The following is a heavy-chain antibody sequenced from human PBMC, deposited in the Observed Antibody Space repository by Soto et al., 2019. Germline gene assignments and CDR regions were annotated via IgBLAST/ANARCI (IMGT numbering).Heavy chain of an antibody. D-gene: IGHD3-10*01. CDR3: ATSSGSYYNAFDY. J-gene: IGHJ4*02. CDR2: IVVGSGNT. Sequence: VASVKVSCKASGFTFTSSAVQWVRQARGQRLEWIGWIVVGSGNTNYAQKFQERVTITRDMSTSTAYMELSSLRSEDTAVYYCATSSGSYYNAFDYWGQGTLVTVSS. CDR1: GFTFTSSA. V-gene: IGHV1-58*01.